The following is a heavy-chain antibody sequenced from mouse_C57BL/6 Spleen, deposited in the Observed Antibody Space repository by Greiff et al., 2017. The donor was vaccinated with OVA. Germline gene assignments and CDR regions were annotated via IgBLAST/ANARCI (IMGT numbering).Heavy chain of an antibody. D-gene: IGHD3-2*01. CDR1: GYTFTSYT. CDR2: INPSSGYT. J-gene: IGHJ3*01. V-gene: IGHV1-4*01. Sequence: VQLQQSGAELARPGASVKMSCKASGYTFTSYTMHWVKQRPGQGLEWIGYINPSSGYTKYNEKVKDKATLTADKSYSTAYLQLSSLTSEDSAVYYCARDSSGFAWFAYWGQGTLVTVSA. CDR3: ARDSSGFAWFAY.